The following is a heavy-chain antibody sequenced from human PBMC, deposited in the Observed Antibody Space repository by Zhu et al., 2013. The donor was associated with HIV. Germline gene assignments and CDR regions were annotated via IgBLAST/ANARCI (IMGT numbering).Heavy chain of an antibody. J-gene: IGHJ2*01. CDR1: GVTLTNYV. V-gene: IGHV1-69*04. D-gene: IGHD2-15*01. Sequence: QVQVVQSGADVRKPGSSVKVSCKASGVTLTNYVISWVRQAPGQGLEWMGWTLPDLDIVDYAQKFQDRVTITADESTATVNMELRSLKSEDTAVYYCARELRYCSGGSCKSGYFDLWGRGTLVTVSS. CDR2: TLPDLDIV. CDR3: ARELRYCSGGSCKSGYFDL.